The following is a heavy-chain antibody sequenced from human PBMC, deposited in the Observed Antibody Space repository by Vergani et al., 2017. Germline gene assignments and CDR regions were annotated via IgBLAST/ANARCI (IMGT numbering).Heavy chain of an antibody. CDR3: ARHPPGTAMVNFDY. CDR2: ISYDGSNK. CDR1: GFTFSSYE. Sequence: VQLVESGGGLVQPGGSLRLSCAASGFTFSSYEMNWVRQAPGKGLEWVAVISYDGSNKYYADSVKGRFTISRDNSKNTLYLQMNSLRAEDTAVYYCARHPPGTAMVNFDYWGQGTLVTVSS. V-gene: IGHV3-30*03. D-gene: IGHD5-18*01. J-gene: IGHJ4*02.